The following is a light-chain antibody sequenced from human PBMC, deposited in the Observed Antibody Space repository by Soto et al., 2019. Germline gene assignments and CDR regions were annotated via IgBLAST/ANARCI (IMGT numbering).Light chain of an antibody. CDR2: EVT. J-gene: IGLJ2*01. CDR3: SSKTSSVTLV. CDR1: SSDVGGYKY. V-gene: IGLV2-14*01. Sequence: QSALTQPASVSESPGQSITISCTGTSSDVGGYKYVSWYQQHPGKAPKLVIYEVTNRPSGVSDRFSGSRSGNTASLTISGLQAEDEADYYCSSKTSSVTLVFGGGTKLTVL.